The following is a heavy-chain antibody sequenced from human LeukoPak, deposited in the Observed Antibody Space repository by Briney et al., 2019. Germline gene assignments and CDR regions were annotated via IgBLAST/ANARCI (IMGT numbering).Heavy chain of an antibody. J-gene: IGHJ4*02. CDR2: IYYSGST. V-gene: IGHV4-39*07. Sequence: PSETLSLTCTVSGDSISSTSYYWGWIRQPPGKGLEWIGNIYYSGSTAYIPSLKSRATISVDTSKNQFSLKLNSVTAADTAVYYCARAPRGYSYGQIALFDYWGQGTLVTVSS. D-gene: IGHD5-18*01. CDR1: GDSISSTSYY. CDR3: ARAPRGYSYGQIALFDY.